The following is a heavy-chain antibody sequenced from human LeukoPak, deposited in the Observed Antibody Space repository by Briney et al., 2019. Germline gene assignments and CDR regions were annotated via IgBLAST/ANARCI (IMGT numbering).Heavy chain of an antibody. V-gene: IGHV4-39*01. J-gene: IGHJ4*02. CDR2: IYYSGST. D-gene: IGHD5-24*01. Sequence: SETLSLTRTVSGGSISSSSYYWGWIRQPPGKGLEWIGSIYYSGSTYYNPSLKSRVTISVDTSKNQFSLTLSSVTAADTAVYYCARHSKKRMATTEPDYWGQGTLVTVSS. CDR3: ARHSKKRMATTEPDY. CDR1: GGSISSSSYY.